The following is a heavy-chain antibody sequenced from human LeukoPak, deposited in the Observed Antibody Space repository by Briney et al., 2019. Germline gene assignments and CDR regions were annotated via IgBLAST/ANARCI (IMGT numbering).Heavy chain of an antibody. Sequence: SETLSLTCTVSGGSISSGDYYWSWIRQPPGKGLEWIGYIYYSGSTYYNPSLRSRVTISADTSKNQFSLKLSSVTAADTAVYYCDRYGDFDYWGQGTLVTVSS. CDR3: DRYGDFDY. V-gene: IGHV4-30-4*01. J-gene: IGHJ4*02. D-gene: IGHD4-17*01. CDR2: IYYSGST. CDR1: GGSISSGDYY.